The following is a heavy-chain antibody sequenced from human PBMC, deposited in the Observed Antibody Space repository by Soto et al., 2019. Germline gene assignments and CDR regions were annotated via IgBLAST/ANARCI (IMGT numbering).Heavy chain of an antibody. J-gene: IGHJ6*02. V-gene: IGHV4-34*01. D-gene: IGHD2-2*02. Sequence: SETLSLTCGGYGGSFSGYYWSWIRQPPGKGLEWIGEINHSGSTNYNPSLKSRVTISVDTSKNQFSLKLSSVTAADTAVYYCARGGRYCSSTSCYNYYYYYGMDVWGQGTTVTVSS. CDR1: GGSFSGYY. CDR2: INHSGST. CDR3: ARGGRYCSSTSCYNYYYYYGMDV.